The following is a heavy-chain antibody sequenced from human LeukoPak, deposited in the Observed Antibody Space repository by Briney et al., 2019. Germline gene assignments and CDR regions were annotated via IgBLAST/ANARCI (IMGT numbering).Heavy chain of an antibody. CDR2: INPSGGST. Sequence: ASVKVSCKASGYTFTSYDISWVRQAPGQGLEWMGIINPSGGSTSYAQKFQGRVTMTRDTSTSTVYMELSSLRSEDTAVYYCARYYSFSEGFDYWGQGTLVTVSS. V-gene: IGHV1-46*01. D-gene: IGHD3-10*01. CDR3: ARYYSFSEGFDY. CDR1: GYTFTSYD. J-gene: IGHJ4*02.